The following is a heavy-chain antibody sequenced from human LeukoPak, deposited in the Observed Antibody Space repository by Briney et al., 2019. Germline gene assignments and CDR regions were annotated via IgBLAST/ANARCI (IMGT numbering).Heavy chain of an antibody. J-gene: IGHJ4*02. CDR3: ARNTAMVTSNY. D-gene: IGHD5-18*01. Sequence: SETLSFTCTVSGYSISSGYYWGWIRQPPGKGLEWIGSIYHSGSTYYNPSLTSRINISVDTSKNQFSLKLSSVTAADTAVYYCARNTAMVTSNYWGQGTLVTVSS. CDR2: IYHSGST. CDR1: GYSISSGYY. V-gene: IGHV4-38-2*02.